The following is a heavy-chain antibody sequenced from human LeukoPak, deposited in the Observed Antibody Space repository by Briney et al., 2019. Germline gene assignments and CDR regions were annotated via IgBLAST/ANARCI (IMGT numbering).Heavy chain of an antibody. Sequence: GTSLRLSCVASGFTFSSHAMHWVRQAPGKGLEYVSAISSNGGSTYYANSVKGRFTISRDNSKNTLYLQMGSLRAEDMAVYYCARDHHSGSYGIYYYMDVWGKGTTVTVSS. V-gene: IGHV3-64*01. CDR3: ARDHHSGSYGIYYYMDV. J-gene: IGHJ6*03. CDR1: GFTFSSHA. D-gene: IGHD1-26*01. CDR2: ISSNGGST.